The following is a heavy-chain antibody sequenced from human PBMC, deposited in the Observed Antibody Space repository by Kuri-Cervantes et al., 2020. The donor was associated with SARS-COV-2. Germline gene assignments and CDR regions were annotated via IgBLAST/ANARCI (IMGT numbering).Heavy chain of an antibody. J-gene: IGHJ3*02. CDR2: ISSSSSTI. CDR1: GFTFSGYG. V-gene: IGHV3-48*01. CDR3: ARRGGYLPPDAFDI. Sequence: GESLKISCVASGFTFSGYGMHWVRQAPGKGLEWVSYISSSSSTIYYADSVKGRFTISRDNAKNSLYVQMNSLRAEDTAVYYCARRGGYLPPDAFDIWGQGTMVTVSS. D-gene: IGHD3-16*02.